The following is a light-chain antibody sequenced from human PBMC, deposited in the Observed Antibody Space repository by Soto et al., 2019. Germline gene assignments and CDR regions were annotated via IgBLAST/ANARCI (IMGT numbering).Light chain of an antibody. V-gene: IGKV1-39*01. Sequence: IQMTQSPSSLSASVGDRVTITCRASQSISSYLNWYQQKPGKAPKLLIYAASSLQSGVPSRFSGSGSGTEFTLTISSLQPEDFATYYCQQLNSYPFTFGQGTRLEIK. CDR1: QSISSY. J-gene: IGKJ5*01. CDR2: AAS. CDR3: QQLNSYPFT.